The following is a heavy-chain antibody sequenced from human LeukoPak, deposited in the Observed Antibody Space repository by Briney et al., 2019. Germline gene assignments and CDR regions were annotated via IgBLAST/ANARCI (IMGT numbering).Heavy chain of an antibody. V-gene: IGHV3-7*01. Sequence: PGGSLRLSCAASGFTFSSYLMSWVRQAPGKGLEWVANIKQDGSEKYYADSVKGRFTISRDNSKNTLYLQMNSLRAEDTAVYYCARGYDLGLFDYWGQGTLVTVSS. J-gene: IGHJ4*02. CDR2: IKQDGSEK. CDR3: ARGYDLGLFDY. CDR1: GFTFSSYL. D-gene: IGHD2-15*01.